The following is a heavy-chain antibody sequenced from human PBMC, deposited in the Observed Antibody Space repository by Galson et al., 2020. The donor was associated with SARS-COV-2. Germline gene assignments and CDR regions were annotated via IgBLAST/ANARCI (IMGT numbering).Heavy chain of an antibody. D-gene: IGHD3-3*01. J-gene: IGHJ4*02. CDR3: ARAAQTYYDFWSGYYNAPHFYD. CDR1: GGSISSYY. CDR2: IYYSGST. V-gene: IGHV4-59*01. Sequence: SETLSLTCTVSGGSISSYYWSWIRQPPGKGLEWIGYIYYSGSTNYNPSLKSRVTISVDTSKNQFSLKLSSVTAADTAVYYCARAAQTYYDFWSGYYNAPHFYDGGQGTLVTVSS.